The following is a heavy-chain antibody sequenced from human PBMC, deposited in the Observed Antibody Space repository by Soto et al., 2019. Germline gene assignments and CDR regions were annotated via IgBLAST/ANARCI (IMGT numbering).Heavy chain of an antibody. J-gene: IGHJ6*02. Sequence: QVQLVQSGAEVKKPGASVKVSCKASGYTFTSYDINWVRQATGQGLEWMGWMNPNSGNTGYAQKFEGRVTMTRNTSISTAYMELSSLRSEDTAVYYCARGPVYSSGWYLTNHYYYYYGMDVWGQGTTVTVSS. CDR2: MNPNSGNT. V-gene: IGHV1-8*01. CDR1: GYTFTSYD. CDR3: ARGPVYSSGWYLTNHYYYYYGMDV. D-gene: IGHD6-19*01.